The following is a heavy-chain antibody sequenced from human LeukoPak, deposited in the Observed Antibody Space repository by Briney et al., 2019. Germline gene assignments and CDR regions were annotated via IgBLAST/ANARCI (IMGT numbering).Heavy chain of an antibody. Sequence: PGTSLRPSCEASGFTLSTYAVHWVRQPPSNGLQWVAALWYDGSNQYYADSVKGRFTISRDNSKNTLYLQMSSLKVEDTAVYYCTRAPYFDRWYFDLWGRGALVTVSS. CDR2: LWYDGSNQ. V-gene: IGHV3-30*04. D-gene: IGHD2/OR15-2a*01. CDR1: GFTLSTYA. CDR3: TRAPYFDRWYFDL. J-gene: IGHJ2*01.